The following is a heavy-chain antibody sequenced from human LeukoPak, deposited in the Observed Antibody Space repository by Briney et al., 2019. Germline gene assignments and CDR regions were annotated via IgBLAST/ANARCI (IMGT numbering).Heavy chain of an antibody. D-gene: IGHD5-18*01. CDR2: INWNGGST. J-gene: IGHJ4*02. V-gene: IGHV3-20*04. CDR1: GFTFDDYG. CDR3: ARHLSGVTGYTYGRGIDY. Sequence: GGSLRLSCAASGFTFDDYGMSWVRQAPGKGLEWVSGINWNGGSTGYADSVKGRFTISRDNAKTSLYLQMISLRAEDTAVYYCARHLSGVTGYTYGRGIDYWGQGTLVTVSS.